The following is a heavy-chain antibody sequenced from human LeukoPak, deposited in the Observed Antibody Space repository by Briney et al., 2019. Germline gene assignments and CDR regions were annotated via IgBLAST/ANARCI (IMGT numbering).Heavy chain of an antibody. CDR2: ISYDGSNK. J-gene: IGHJ4*02. CDR3: ARGPNEVLRYFGGLDY. CDR1: GFTFSSYG. V-gene: IGHV3-30*03. D-gene: IGHD3-9*01. Sequence: GGSLRLSCAASGFTFSSYGMHWVRQAPGKGLEWVAVISYDGSNKYYADSVKGRFTISRDNSKNTLYLQMNSLRAEDTAVYYCARGPNEVLRYFGGLDYWGQGTLVTVSS.